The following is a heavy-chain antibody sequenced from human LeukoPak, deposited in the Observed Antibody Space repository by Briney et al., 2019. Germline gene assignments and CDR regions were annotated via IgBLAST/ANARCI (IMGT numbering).Heavy chain of an antibody. CDR1: GERVSSNTAS. CDR3: ARDRDSDFEWGPYDP. CDR2: TYYRSKWSN. Sequence: SRTHSLTCAISGERVSSNTASWNWFRQSPSRGLEWLGRTYYRSKWSNDYAPSVKGRITINADTSRNQFSLHLNSVTPEDTAVYFCARDRDSDFEWGPYDPWGQGTLVVVSS. V-gene: IGHV6-1*01. D-gene: IGHD4-11*01. J-gene: IGHJ5*02.